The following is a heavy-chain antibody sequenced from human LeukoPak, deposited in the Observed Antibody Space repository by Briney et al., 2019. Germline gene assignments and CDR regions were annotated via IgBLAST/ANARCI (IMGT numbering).Heavy chain of an antibody. CDR2: ISSGGSTI. J-gene: IGHJ4*02. D-gene: IGHD5-18*01. V-gene: IGHV3-11*01. CDR3: ARGGRYILFDY. Sequence: GGSLRLSCAASGFTFSGYYMSWIRRAPGKGLEGVSYISSGGSTIYYADSVKGRFTISRDNAKNSLYLQMNSLRAEDTAVYYCARGGRYILFDYWGQGTLVTVSS. CDR1: GFTFSGYY.